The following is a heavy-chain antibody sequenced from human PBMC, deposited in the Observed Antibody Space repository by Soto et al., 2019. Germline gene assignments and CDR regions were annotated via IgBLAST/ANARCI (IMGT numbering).Heavy chain of an antibody. D-gene: IGHD5-12*01. V-gene: IGHV1-69*13. CDR1: GGSFSNYA. Sequence: ASVKVSCKASGGSFSNYAISWVRRAPGQGLEWMGAIIPIFGVPNYAQNFRGRVTITADDSTSTAYMELSSLTSEDTATYFCARDVDSGYESPNYNYYGMAVWGQGTTVTVSS. CDR3: ARDVDSGYESPNYNYYGMAV. CDR2: IIPIFGVP. J-gene: IGHJ6*02.